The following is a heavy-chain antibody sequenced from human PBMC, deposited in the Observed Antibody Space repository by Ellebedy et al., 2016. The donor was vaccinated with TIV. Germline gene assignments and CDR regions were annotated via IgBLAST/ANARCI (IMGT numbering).Heavy chain of an antibody. D-gene: IGHD3-10*01. CDR1: GYTLTELS. CDR3: ARVTTMVRGVIRCLDV. V-gene: IGHV1-18*01. J-gene: IGHJ6*02. Sequence: AASVKVSCKVSGYTLTELSMHWVRQAPGQGLEWMGWISAYNGNTKYAQKLQGRVTMTTDTSTSTAYMELRSLRSDDTAVYYCARVTTMVRGVIRCLDVWGHGTTVTVSS. CDR2: ISAYNGNT.